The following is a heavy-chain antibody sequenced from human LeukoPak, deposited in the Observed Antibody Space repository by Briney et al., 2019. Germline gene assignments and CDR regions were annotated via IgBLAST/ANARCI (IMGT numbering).Heavy chain of an antibody. CDR3: AKGSGSYLSPLYYFDY. D-gene: IGHD1-26*01. V-gene: IGHV3-7*03. CDR2: RNQVGSEK. Sequence: GGSLRLSCAASGFTFNTYCMSWVRQAPGKGLEWVANRNQVGSEKFYVDSVEGRFTMSRDNTKNSLDLQMNSLRAEDTAVYYCAKGSGSYLSPLYYFDYWGQGTLVTVSS. CDR1: GFTFNTYC. J-gene: IGHJ4*02.